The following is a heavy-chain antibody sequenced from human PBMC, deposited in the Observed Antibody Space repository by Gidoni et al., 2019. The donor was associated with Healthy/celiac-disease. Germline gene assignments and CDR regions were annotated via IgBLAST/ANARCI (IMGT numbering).Heavy chain of an antibody. CDR3: ASKVVATPSHWFDP. D-gene: IGHD5-12*01. Sequence: QVQLQQWGAGLLKHSETLSLTCAVYGGSFSGYYGSWIRQPPGKGLEWIGEINHSGSTNYNPSLKSLVTISVDTSTNQFSLKLSSVPAADTAVYYCASKVVATPSHWFDPWGQGTLVTVSS. CDR2: INHSGST. CDR1: GGSFSGYY. V-gene: IGHV4-34*01. J-gene: IGHJ5*02.